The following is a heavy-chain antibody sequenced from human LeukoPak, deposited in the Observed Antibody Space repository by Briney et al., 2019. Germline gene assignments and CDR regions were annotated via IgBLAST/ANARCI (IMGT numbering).Heavy chain of an antibody. CDR3: ARDNLEASWGSPGDY. V-gene: IGHV1-2*02. CDR1: GYTFTDYY. Sequence: ASVKVSCKASGYTFTDYYLQWGRQAPGQGLEWMGWINPNSGGTNYAQEFQGRVTLTRDTSMSTAYMEISRLTSDDTAVYYCARDNLEASWGSPGDYWGPGTLVTVSS. CDR2: INPNSGGT. J-gene: IGHJ4*02. D-gene: IGHD2-2*01.